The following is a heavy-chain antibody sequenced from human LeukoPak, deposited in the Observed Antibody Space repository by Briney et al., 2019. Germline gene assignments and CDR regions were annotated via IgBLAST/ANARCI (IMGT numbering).Heavy chain of an antibody. D-gene: IGHD3-10*01. J-gene: IGHJ5*02. V-gene: IGHV4-38-2*02. Sequence: SETLSLTCTVSGYSINSAFYWGWIRVPPGKGLEWIGSVFHRGTTYYNSSLKSRANISIDTSKNQFSLKLNSLTAEDTAMYYCVRDGYYGSGSPGWFGPWGPGTLVIVSA. CDR2: VFHRGTT. CDR3: VRDGYYGSGSPGWFGP. CDR1: GYSINSAFY.